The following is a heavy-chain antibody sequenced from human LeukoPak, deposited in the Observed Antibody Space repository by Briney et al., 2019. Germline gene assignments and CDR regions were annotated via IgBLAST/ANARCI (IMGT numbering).Heavy chain of an antibody. D-gene: IGHD3-10*01. J-gene: IGHJ5*02. V-gene: IGHV4-38-2*02. Sequence: SETLSLTCTVSGYSINSAFYWGWIRVPPGKGLEWIGSVFHRGTTYYNSSLKSRANISIDTSKNQFSLKLNSLTAEDTAMYYCVRDGYYGSGSPGWFGPWGPGTLVIVSA. CDR2: VFHRGTT. CDR3: VRDGYYGSGSPGWFGP. CDR1: GYSINSAFY.